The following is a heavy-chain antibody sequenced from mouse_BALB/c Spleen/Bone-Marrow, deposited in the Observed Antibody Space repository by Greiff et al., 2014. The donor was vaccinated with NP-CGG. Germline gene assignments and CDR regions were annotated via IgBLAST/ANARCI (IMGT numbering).Heavy chain of an antibody. CDR2: IRNKANGYTT. D-gene: IGHD4-1*02. J-gene: IGHJ2*01. V-gene: IGHV7-3*02. CDR3: ARTTGTPYLDY. CDR1: GFTFTDYY. Sequence: DVHLVESGGGLVQPGGSLRLSCTTSGFTFTDYYMSWVRQPPGKALEWLGFIRNKANGYTTEYSASVKGRFTISRGSSQSILYLQMNTLRAEDSATYYCARTTGTPYLDYWGQGTTLTVSS.